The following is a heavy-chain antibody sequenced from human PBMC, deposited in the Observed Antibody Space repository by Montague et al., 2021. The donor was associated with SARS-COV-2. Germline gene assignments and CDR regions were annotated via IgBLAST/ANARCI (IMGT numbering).Heavy chain of an antibody. V-gene: IGHV3-30*04. CDR1: GFTFSSYA. J-gene: IGHJ4*02. D-gene: IGHD1-26*01. CDR2: ISYDGSNK. CDR3: ARTFSGSYLGYFDY. Sequence: SLRLSCAASGFTFSSYAMHWVRQAPGKGLEWVAVISYDGSNKYYADSVKGRFTISRDNSKNTLYLQMNSLGAEDTAVYYCARTFSGSYLGYFDYWGQGTLVTVSS.